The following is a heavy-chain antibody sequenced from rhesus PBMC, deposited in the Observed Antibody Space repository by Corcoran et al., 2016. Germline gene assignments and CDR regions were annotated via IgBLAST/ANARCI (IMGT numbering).Heavy chain of an antibody. V-gene: IGHV4S2*01. CDR1: GASISSDY. D-gene: IGHD6-43*01. CDR3: ARVYSSSPDV. CDR2: IYGSGGST. Sequence: QVQLQESGPGLVKPSETLPLTCAVSGASISSDYWSWIRQAPGKGLEWIGRIYGSGGSTDYNPSLKSRVTISIDTSKNQFSLKLNSVTAADTAVYYCARVYSSSPDVWGRGVLVTVSS. J-gene: IGHJ5-2*02.